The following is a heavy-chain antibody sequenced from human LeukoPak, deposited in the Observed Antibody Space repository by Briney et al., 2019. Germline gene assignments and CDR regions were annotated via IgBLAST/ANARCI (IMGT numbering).Heavy chain of an antibody. D-gene: IGHD1/OR15-1a*01. Sequence: SETLALTCTVAGVSISHFHWSWLRQSPEKGLEWIGWITNSGDANYNPSLESRLAMSAETTKRQLSLRVTSVTDADTAVYYCARHVEHAAYFHHWGQGILVTVSS. CDR1: GVSISHFH. CDR3: ARHVEHAAYFHH. CDR2: ITNSGDA. J-gene: IGHJ4*02. V-gene: IGHV4-59*08.